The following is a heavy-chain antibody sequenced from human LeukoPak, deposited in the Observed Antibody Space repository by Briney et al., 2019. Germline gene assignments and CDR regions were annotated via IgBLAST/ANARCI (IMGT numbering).Heavy chain of an antibody. CDR1: GGSISSGDYY. CDR2: IYYSGST. CDR3: ASVRYCSGGSCYSSFDY. J-gene: IGHJ4*02. D-gene: IGHD2-15*01. Sequence: SQTLSLTCTVSGGSISSGDYYWSWIRQPPGKGLEWIGYIYYSGSTAYNPSLTSRVTMSVDMSKNQFSLKLSSVTAADTAIYYCASVRYCSGGSCYSSFDYWGQGALVTVSS. V-gene: IGHV4-30-4*08.